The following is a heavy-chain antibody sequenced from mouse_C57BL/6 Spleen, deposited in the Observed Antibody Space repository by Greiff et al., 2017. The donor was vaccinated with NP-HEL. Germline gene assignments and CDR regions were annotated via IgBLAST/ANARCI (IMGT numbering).Heavy chain of an antibody. CDR1: GYTFTSYW. V-gene: IGHV1-74*01. CDR3: AADLYDIWDLDD. Sequence: QVQLQQPGAELVKPGASVKVSCKASGYTFTSYWMHWVKQRPGQGLEWIGRIHPSDSDTNYNQKFKGKATLTVDKSSSTAYMQLSSLTSEDAAVYCGAADLYDIWDLDDWGKGTSVTVSS. D-gene: IGHD2-3*01. J-gene: IGHJ4*01. CDR2: IHPSDSDT.